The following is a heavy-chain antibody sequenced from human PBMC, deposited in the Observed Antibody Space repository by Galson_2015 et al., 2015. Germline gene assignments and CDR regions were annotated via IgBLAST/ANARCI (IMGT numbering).Heavy chain of an antibody. V-gene: IGHV3-30*01. Sequence: SLRLSCAASGFTFSSYAMHWVRQAPGKGLEWVAVISYDGSNKYYADSVKGRFTISRDNSKNTLYLQMNSLRAEDMAVYYCARLEDIVVVPAAMGDDAFDIWGQGTMVTVSS. J-gene: IGHJ3*02. CDR1: GFTFSSYA. D-gene: IGHD2-2*01. CDR3: ARLEDIVVVPAAMGDDAFDI. CDR2: ISYDGSNK.